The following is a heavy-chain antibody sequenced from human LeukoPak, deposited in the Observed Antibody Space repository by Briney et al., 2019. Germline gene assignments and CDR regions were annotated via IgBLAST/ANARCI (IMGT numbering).Heavy chain of an antibody. D-gene: IGHD3-10*01. V-gene: IGHV1-24*01. CDR2: FDPEDGET. J-gene: IGHJ5*02. CDR1: GYTLTELS. Sequence: ASVKVSCKVSGYTLTELSMHWVRQAPGKGLEWMGGFDPEDGETIYAQKFQGRVTMTEDTSTDTAYMELSSLRSEDTAVYYCATDVRGGITMVRGVISPFNWFDPWGQGTLVTVSS. CDR3: ATDVRGGITMVRGVISPFNWFDP.